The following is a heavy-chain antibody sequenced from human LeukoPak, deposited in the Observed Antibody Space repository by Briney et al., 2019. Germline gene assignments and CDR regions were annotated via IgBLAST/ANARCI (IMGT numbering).Heavy chain of an antibody. D-gene: IGHD2-2*01. J-gene: IGHJ4*02. CDR1: GYSFTSYW. CDR2: IDPSDSYT. V-gene: IGHV5-10-1*01. CDR3: ACLSRYCSSTSCYLS. Sequence: GESLRISCKGSGYSFTSYWISWVRQMPGKGLEWMGRIDPSDSYTNYSPSFQGHVTISADKSISTAYLQWSSLKASDTAMYYCACLSRYCSSTSCYLSWGQGTLVTVSS.